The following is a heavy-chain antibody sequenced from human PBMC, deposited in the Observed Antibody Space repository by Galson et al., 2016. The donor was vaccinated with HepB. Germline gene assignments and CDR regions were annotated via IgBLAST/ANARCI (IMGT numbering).Heavy chain of an antibody. CDR3: ASPYFYDTSGYRPAGDALDI. D-gene: IGHD3-22*01. J-gene: IGHJ3*02. Sequence: SVKVSCKASGGTFANYAISWVRQAPGQGLEWMGGIIPVFGTANYAQKFQGRVTITADESTSTAYMELSSLRSEDTAVYYCASPYFYDTSGYRPAGDALDIWGQGTMVTVSS. CDR1: GGTFANYA. CDR2: IIPVFGTA. V-gene: IGHV1-69*13.